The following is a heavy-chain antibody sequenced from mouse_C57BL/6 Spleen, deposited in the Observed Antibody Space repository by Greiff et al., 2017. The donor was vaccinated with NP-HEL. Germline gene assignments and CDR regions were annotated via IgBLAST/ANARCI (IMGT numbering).Heavy chain of an antibody. J-gene: IGHJ3*01. V-gene: IGHV1-74*01. CDR3: ARLYGYDGAWFAY. Sequence: QVQLQQSGAELVKPGASVKVSCKASGYTFTSYWMHWVKQRPGQGLEWIGRIHPSDSGTNYNQKFKGKATLTVDKSSSTAYMQLSSLTSEDSAVYYCARLYGYDGAWFAYWGQGTLVTVSA. CDR1: GYTFTSYW. CDR2: IHPSDSGT. D-gene: IGHD2-2*01.